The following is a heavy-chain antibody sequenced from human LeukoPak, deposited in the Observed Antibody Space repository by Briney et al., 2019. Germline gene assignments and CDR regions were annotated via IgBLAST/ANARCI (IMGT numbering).Heavy chain of an antibody. D-gene: IGHD4-17*01. J-gene: IGHJ4*02. CDR1: GYTFTSYG. CDR3: AKDPRPTVTTHRVY. Sequence: ASVKVSCKASGYTFTSYGISWVRQAPGQGLEWMGWISAYNGNTNYAQKLQGRVTMTTDTSTSTAYMELRSLRSDDTAVYYCAKDPRPTVTTHRVYWGQGTLDTVSS. CDR2: ISAYNGNT. V-gene: IGHV1-18*01.